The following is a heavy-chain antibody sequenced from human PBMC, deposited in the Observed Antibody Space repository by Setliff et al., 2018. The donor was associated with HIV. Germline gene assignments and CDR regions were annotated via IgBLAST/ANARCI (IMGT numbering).Heavy chain of an antibody. J-gene: IGHJ3*01. V-gene: IGHV3-53*01. CDR3: AKPTSGLYPRSFDL. CDR2: IYSGGST. Sequence: GGSLRLSCAASGFTVSTYYMSWVRQAPGKGLEWVSTIYSGGSTYHADSVKGRFTISRDDAKNMLFLQMNSLTPEDTAIYYCAKPTSGLYPRSFDLWGQGTKVTVSS. D-gene: IGHD1-26*01. CDR1: GFTVSTYY.